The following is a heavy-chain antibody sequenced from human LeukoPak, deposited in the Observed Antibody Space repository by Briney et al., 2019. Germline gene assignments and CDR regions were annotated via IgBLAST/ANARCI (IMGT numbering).Heavy chain of an antibody. D-gene: IGHD6-19*01. V-gene: IGHV1-69*13. Sequence: EALVKVSCKASGGTFSSYAISWVRQAPGQGLEWMGGIIPIFGTANYAQKFQGRVTITADESTSTAYMELSSLRSEDTAVYYCARTVAVAGTGWFDPWGQGTLVTVSS. CDR3: ARTVAVAGTGWFDP. CDR2: IIPIFGTA. CDR1: GGTFSSYA. J-gene: IGHJ5*02.